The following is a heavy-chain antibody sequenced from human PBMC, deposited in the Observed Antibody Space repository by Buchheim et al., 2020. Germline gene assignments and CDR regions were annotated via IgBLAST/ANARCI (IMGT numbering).Heavy chain of an antibody. Sequence: QVQLVESGGGVVQPGRSLRLSCAASGFTFSSYAMHWVRQAPGKGLEWVAVISYDGSNKYYADSVQGRFPISRDNSKNTLYLQMNSLRAEDTAVYYCARDGKDFDYWGQGTL. D-gene: IGHD1-26*01. CDR1: GFTFSSYA. CDR2: ISYDGSNK. V-gene: IGHV3-30-3*01. CDR3: ARDGKDFDY. J-gene: IGHJ4*02.